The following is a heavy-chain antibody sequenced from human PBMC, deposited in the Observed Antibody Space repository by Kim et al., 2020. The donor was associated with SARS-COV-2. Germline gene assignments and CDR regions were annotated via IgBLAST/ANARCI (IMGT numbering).Heavy chain of an antibody. V-gene: IGHV3-23*01. CDR2: ISGSGGST. Sequence: GGSLRLSCAASGFTFSSYAMSWVRQAPGKGLEWVSAISGSGGSTYYADSVKGRFTISRDNSKNTLYLQMNSLRAEDTAVYYCAKGREYCSSTSCPPRIGYFDLWGRCTLVTVSS. CDR1: GFTFSSYA. J-gene: IGHJ2*01. CDR3: AKGREYCSSTSCPPRIGYFDL. D-gene: IGHD2-2*01.